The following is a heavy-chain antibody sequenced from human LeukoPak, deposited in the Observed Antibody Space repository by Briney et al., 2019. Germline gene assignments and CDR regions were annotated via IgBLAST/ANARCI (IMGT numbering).Heavy chain of an antibody. Sequence: GTLRLSCAASGFTFSSYWMSWVRQAPGKGLEWVANIKQDGSEKYYVDSVKGRFTISRDNAKNSLYLQMNSLRAEDTAVYYCARVPYSSGWRYFDYWGQGTLVTASS. CDR3: ARVPYSSGWRYFDY. J-gene: IGHJ4*02. V-gene: IGHV3-7*01. D-gene: IGHD6-19*01. CDR2: IKQDGSEK. CDR1: GFTFSSYW.